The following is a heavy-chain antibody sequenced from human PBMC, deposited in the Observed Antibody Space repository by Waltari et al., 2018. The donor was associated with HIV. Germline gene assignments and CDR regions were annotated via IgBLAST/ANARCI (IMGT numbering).Heavy chain of an antibody. V-gene: IGHV3-48*04. CDR3: AREHCSGGSCYRNYFDY. D-gene: IGHD2-15*01. CDR1: GFTFSSYS. CDR2: ISSNSSTI. Sequence: EVQLVESGGGLVQPGGSLRLSCAASGFTFSSYSMNWVRQAPGKGLEWVSYISSNSSTIYYADSVKGRFTISRDNAKKSLYLQMNSLRAEDTAVYYCAREHCSGGSCYRNYFDYWGQGTLVTVSS. J-gene: IGHJ4*02.